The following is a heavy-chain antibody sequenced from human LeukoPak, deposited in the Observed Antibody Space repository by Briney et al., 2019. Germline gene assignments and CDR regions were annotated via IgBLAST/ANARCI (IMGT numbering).Heavy chain of an antibody. Sequence: SETLSLTCAVYGGSFSGYYWSWIRQPPGKGLEWIGEINHSGSTNYNPSLKSRVTISVDTSKNQFSLKLSSVTAADTAVYYCARLLWGELLDNWFDPWGQGTLVTVSS. CDR3: ARLLWGELLDNWFDP. J-gene: IGHJ5*02. V-gene: IGHV4-34*01. CDR2: INHSGST. CDR1: GGSFSGYY. D-gene: IGHD1-26*01.